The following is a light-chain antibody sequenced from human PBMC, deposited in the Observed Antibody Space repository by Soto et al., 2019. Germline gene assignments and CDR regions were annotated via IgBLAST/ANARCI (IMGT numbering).Light chain of an antibody. CDR2: AAS. J-gene: IGKJ1*01. CDR1: QSVSSN. V-gene: IGKV3-15*01. CDR3: QQYNDWPRT. Sequence: EIVMTQSPVTLSVSPGERATLSCRASQSVSSNLAWYQQKSGQPPRLLINAASTRATGIPARFSGSGSGAEFTLTISSLQSEDFAVYYCQQYNDWPRTFGQGTKVEIK.